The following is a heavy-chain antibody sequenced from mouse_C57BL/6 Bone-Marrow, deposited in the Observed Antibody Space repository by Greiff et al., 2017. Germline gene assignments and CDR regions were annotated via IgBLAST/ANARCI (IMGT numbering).Heavy chain of an antibody. Sequence: EVNLVESGGDLVKPGGSLKLSCAASGFTFSSYGMSWVRQTPDKRLEWVATISSGGSYTYYPDSVKGRFTISRDNAKNTLYLQMSSLKSEDTAMYYCARYGSSYWYFDVWGTGTTVTVSS. D-gene: IGHD1-1*01. CDR2: ISSGGSYT. CDR1: GFTFSSYG. J-gene: IGHJ1*03. V-gene: IGHV5-6*01. CDR3: ARYGSSYWYFDV.